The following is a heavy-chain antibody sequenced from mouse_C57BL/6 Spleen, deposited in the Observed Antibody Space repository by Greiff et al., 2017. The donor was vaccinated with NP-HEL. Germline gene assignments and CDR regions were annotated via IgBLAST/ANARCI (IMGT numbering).Heavy chain of an antibody. D-gene: IGHD1-1*01. J-gene: IGHJ2*01. CDR2: IYPGSGST. CDR1: GYTFTSYW. Sequence: VKLQQPGAELVKPGASVKMSCKASGYTFTSYWITWVKQRPGQGLEWIGDIYPGSGSTNYNEKFKSKATLTVDTSSSTAYMQLSSLTSEDSAVYYCARGYYYGSSVFDYWGQGTTLTVSS. V-gene: IGHV1-55*01. CDR3: ARGYYYGSSVFDY.